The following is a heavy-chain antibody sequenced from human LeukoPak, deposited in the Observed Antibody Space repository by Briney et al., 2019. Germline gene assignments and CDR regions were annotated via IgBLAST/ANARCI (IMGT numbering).Heavy chain of an antibody. CDR3: ARGPSKVYYDFWSGYYTGCGAFDI. V-gene: IGHV4-59*01. D-gene: IGHD3-3*01. CDR2: IYYSGST. CDR1: GGSISSYY. Sequence: SETLSLTCTVSGGSISSYYWSWIRQPAGKGLEWIGYIYYSGSTNYNPSLKSRVTISVDTSKNQFSLKLSSVTAADTAVYYCARGPSKVYYDFWSGYYTGCGAFDIWGQGTMVTVSS. J-gene: IGHJ3*02.